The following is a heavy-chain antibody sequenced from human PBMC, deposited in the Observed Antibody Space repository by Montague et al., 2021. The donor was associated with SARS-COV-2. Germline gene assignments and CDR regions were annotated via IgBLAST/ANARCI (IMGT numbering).Heavy chain of an antibody. CDR2: XDWDDDK. CDR1: GFSLSTSGMC. Sequence: PALVKPTQTLTLTCTFSGFSLSTSGMCVSWIRQPPGKALEWLARXDWDDDKYYSTSLKTRLTISKDTSKNQVVLTMTNMDPVDTATYYCARIYYDSGSSPLDYWGQGTLVTVSS. D-gene: IGHD3-10*01. J-gene: IGHJ4*02. V-gene: IGHV2-70*11. CDR3: ARIYYDSGSSPLDY.